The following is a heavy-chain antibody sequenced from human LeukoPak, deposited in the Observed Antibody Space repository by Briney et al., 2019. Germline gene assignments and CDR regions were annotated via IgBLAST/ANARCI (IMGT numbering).Heavy chain of an antibody. D-gene: IGHD6-13*01. CDR3: ARIGSSPQGDY. V-gene: IGHV4-34*01. J-gene: IGHJ4*02. Sequence: KPSETLSLTCAVYGGSFSGYYWSWIRQPPGKGLEWIGEINHSGSTNYNPSLKSRVTISVDTSKNQFSLKLSSVTAADTAAYYCARIGSSPQGDYWGQGTLVTVSS. CDR2: INHSGST. CDR1: GGSFSGYY.